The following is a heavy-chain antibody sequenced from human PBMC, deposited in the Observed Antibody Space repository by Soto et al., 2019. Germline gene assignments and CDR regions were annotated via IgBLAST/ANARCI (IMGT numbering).Heavy chain of an antibody. Sequence: GGSLRLSCAGSGFTFSNHGMHWVRQAPGKGLEWVAVIWSDGNNRYYADSVKGRFTISRDNSKNTLYLQMNSLRAEDTAVYYCVRGDNWNDEASDYWGQGTLVTVSS. CDR3: VRGDNWNDEASDY. V-gene: IGHV3-33*08. D-gene: IGHD1-1*01. CDR1: GFTFSNHG. J-gene: IGHJ4*02. CDR2: IWSDGNNR.